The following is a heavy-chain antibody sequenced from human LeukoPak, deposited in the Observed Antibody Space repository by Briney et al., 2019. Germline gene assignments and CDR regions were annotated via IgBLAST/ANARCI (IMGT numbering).Heavy chain of an antibody. CDR3: ARGKRRQQLGRDYCYYMDV. CDR1: GYNFNGYT. D-gene: IGHD6-13*01. J-gene: IGHJ6*03. Sequence: GASVKVSCRTSGYNFNGYTLHWVRQAPGQGLEWMGWINTNSGGTMYAQKFQGRVTMTRDTSISTAYMELSRLRSDDTAVYYCARGKRRQQLGRDYCYYMDVWGKGTTVTVSS. CDR2: INTNSGGT. V-gene: IGHV1-2*02.